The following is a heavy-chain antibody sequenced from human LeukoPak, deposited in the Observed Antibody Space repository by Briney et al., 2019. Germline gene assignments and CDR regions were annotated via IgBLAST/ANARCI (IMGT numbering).Heavy chain of an antibody. V-gene: IGHV3-11*05. D-gene: IGHD6-13*01. J-gene: IGHJ4*02. CDR1: GFTFSDYY. CDR2: ISGTSIYT. CDR3: AREDGYSSSWYSDY. Sequence: PGGSLRLSCAASGFTFSDYYMSWIRQAPGKGLEWVSDISGTSIYTNYAGSVKGRFTISRDNAKNSLYLQMNSLRAEDTAVYYCAREDGYSSSWYSDYWSQGTLVTVSS.